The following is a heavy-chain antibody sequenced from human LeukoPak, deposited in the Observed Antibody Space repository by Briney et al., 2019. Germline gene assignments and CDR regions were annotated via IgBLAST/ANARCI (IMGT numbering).Heavy chain of an antibody. Sequence: GGSLRLSCAASGFTVSSNYMSWVRQAPGKGLEWVSVIYSGGSTYYADSVKGRFTISRDNSKNTLYLQMNSLRAEDTAVYYCASSDSSGYPFDYWGQGTLVTVSS. CDR2: IYSGGST. CDR3: ASSDSSGYPFDY. D-gene: IGHD3-22*01. V-gene: IGHV3-53*01. CDR1: GFTVSSNY. J-gene: IGHJ4*02.